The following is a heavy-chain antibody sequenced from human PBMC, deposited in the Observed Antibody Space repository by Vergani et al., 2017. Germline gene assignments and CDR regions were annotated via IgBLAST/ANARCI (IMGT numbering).Heavy chain of an antibody. CDR2: ISYDGSNK. CDR1: GFTFSSYA. Sequence: QVQLVESGGGVVQPGRSLRLSCAASGFTFSSYAMHWVRQAPGKGLEWVAVISYDGSNKYYADSVKGRFTISRDNSTNTLYLQMNSLRAEDTAVYYCARYRGSGSHTAYNWFDPWGQGTLVTVSS. J-gene: IGHJ5*02. D-gene: IGHD3-10*01. CDR3: ARYRGSGSHTAYNWFDP. V-gene: IGHV3-30*04.